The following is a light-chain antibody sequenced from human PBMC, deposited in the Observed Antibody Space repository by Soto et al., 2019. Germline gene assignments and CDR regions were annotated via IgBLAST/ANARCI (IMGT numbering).Light chain of an antibody. CDR1: SSDVGSYDY. J-gene: IGLJ1*01. Sequence: QSALTQPPSASGSPGQSVTISCTGTSSDVGSYDYVSWYQQHPGKAPKLMIYEVSKRPSGVPDRFSGSKSGNTASLTVSGLPAAEEADYYCSSYANSNNPCVFGSGTKVTVL. V-gene: IGLV2-8*01. CDR2: EVS. CDR3: SSYANSNNPCV.